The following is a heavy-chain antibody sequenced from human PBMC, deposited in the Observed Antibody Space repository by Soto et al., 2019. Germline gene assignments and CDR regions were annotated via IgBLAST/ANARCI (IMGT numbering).Heavy chain of an antibody. V-gene: IGHV3-48*02. CDR1: GFTFSSYS. D-gene: IGHD2-2*01. CDR2: ISSSSSTI. CDR3: ARVGLNCISTSCYAHYYYGMDV. Sequence: PGGSLRLSCAASGFTFSSYSMNWVRQAPGKGLEWVSYISSSSSTIYYADSVKGRFTISRDNAKNSLYLQMNSLRDEDTAVYYCARVGLNCISTSCYAHYYYGMDVWGQGTTVTVSS. J-gene: IGHJ6*02.